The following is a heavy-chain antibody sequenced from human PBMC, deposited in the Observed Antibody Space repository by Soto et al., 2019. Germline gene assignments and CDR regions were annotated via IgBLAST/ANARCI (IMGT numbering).Heavy chain of an antibody. CDR2: SNPNNGVT. V-gene: IGHV1-2*02. J-gene: IGHJ5*02. Sequence: QVQLVQSGAEVRKPGASVKVSCKASAYTFTGYYMNWVRQAPGQGLEWMGWSNPNNGVTNYAQKFQGRVTMTSDTSISTAYMDLSRLTSDDTAVYYCARGALAVANWFDPWGQGTQVTVSS. CDR1: AYTFTGYY. CDR3: ARGALAVANWFDP. D-gene: IGHD6-19*01.